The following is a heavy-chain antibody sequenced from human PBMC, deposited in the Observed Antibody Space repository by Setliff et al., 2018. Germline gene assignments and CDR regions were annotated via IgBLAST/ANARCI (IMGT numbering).Heavy chain of an antibody. J-gene: IGHJ4*02. CDR3: ARHLLVQGTYHFDY. CDR1: GGSFNVYF. D-gene: IGHD3-10*01. CDR2: MYYSGST. Sequence: SETLSLTCAVYGGSFNVYFWSWIRQSPGKGLEWIGSMYYSGSTYYNPSLKGRVTLSVDTTKNQFSLKLTSMTAADTAVYFCARHLLVQGTYHFDYWGQGSPVTVSS. V-gene: IGHV4-34*01.